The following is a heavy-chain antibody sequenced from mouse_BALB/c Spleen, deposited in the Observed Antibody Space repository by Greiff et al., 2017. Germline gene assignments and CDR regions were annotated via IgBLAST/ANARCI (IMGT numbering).Heavy chain of an antibody. Sequence: EVKLQESGPGLVKPSQSLSLTCTVTGYSITSDYAWNWIRQFPGNKLEWMGYISYSGSTSYNPSLKSRISITRDTSKNQFFLQLNSVTTEDTATYYCARPSYYYAMDYWGQGTSVTVSS. CDR2: ISYSGST. D-gene: IGHD2-10*01. J-gene: IGHJ4*01. CDR1: GYSITSDYA. V-gene: IGHV3-2*02. CDR3: ARPSYYYAMDY.